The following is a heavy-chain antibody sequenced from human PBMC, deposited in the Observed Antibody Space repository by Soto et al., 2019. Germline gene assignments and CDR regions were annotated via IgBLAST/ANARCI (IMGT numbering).Heavy chain of an antibody. J-gene: IGHJ4*02. CDR2: IYYSGST. CDR3: ARGFYSSSWPFDY. CDR1: GVSISSYY. V-gene: IGHV4-59*01. Sequence: SETLSLTCTVSGVSISSYYRSWIRQPPGKGLEWIGYIYYSGSTNYNPSLKSRVTISVDTSKNQFSLKLSSVTAADTAVYYCARGFYSSSWPFDYWGQGTLVTVSS. D-gene: IGHD6-13*01.